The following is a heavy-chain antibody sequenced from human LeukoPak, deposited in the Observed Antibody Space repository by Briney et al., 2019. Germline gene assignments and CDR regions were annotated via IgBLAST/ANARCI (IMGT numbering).Heavy chain of an antibody. CDR1: GFTYRSYS. D-gene: IGHD6-19*01. J-gene: IGHJ4*02. Sequence: GGCVRLSRAACGFTYRSYSMHWVGQAPARGLAGVSSIRSSRCCIYYADSLRGRFTISRDNAKNSLYLQMNSLRAEDTAVYYCAIAIAVAHFAYWGQGTLVTVSS. CDR3: AIAIAVAHFAY. V-gene: IGHV3-21*01. CDR2: IRSSRCCI.